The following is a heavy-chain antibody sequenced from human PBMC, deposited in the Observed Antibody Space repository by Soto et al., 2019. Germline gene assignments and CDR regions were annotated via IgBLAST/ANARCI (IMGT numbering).Heavy chain of an antibody. CDR2: IWYDGSNK. V-gene: IGHV3-33*01. Sequence: GGSLRLSCAASGFTFGSYGMHWVRQAPGKGLEWVAVIWYDGSNKYYADSVKGRFTISRDNSKNTLYLQMNSLRAEDTAVYYCASGYCSSTSCYVSGEFDYWGQGTLVTVSS. J-gene: IGHJ4*02. CDR1: GFTFGSYG. CDR3: ASGYCSSTSCYVSGEFDY. D-gene: IGHD2-2*01.